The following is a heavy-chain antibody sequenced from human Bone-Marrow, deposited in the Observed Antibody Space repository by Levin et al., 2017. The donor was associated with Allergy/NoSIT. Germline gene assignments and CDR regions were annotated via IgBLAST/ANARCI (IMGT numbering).Heavy chain of an antibody. CDR1: GFTFSDHY. CDR3: ARVSTSDIYYFDN. CDR2: IRKKVHRYTT. D-gene: IGHD5/OR15-5a*01. J-gene: IGHJ4*02. Sequence: SCAASGFTFSDHYMDWVRQAPGKGREWVAHIRKKVHRYTTEYAASVKGRFTVSRDDSKNLLYLQMNNLRTEDTALYYCARVSTSDIYYFDNWGQGTLVTVSS. V-gene: IGHV3-72*01.